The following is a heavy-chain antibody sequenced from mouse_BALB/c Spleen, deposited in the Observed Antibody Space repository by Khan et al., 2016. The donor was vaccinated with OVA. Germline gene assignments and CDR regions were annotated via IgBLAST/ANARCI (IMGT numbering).Heavy chain of an antibody. J-gene: IGHJ2*01. CDR2: ISYSGVT. Sequence: EVQLQESGPGLVKPSQSLSLTCTVTGYSITSGYAWNWIRQFPGNILEWMGYISYSGVTSYTPSLKSRISITRDTSKNQFFLQLNSVTTEDTATYYCARGNYYGYYFDYWGQGTTLTVSS. CDR3: ARGNYYGYYFDY. D-gene: IGHD1-1*01. V-gene: IGHV3-2*02. CDR1: GYSITSGYA.